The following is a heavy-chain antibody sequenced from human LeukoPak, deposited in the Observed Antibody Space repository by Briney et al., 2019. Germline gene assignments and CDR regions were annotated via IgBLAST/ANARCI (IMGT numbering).Heavy chain of an antibody. D-gene: IGHD5-24*01. CDR1: GFTFSSYA. V-gene: IGHV3-21*01. Sequence: GGSLRLSCAVSGFTFSSYAMNWVRQAPGKGLEWVSSISTTSTYMDYADSVKGRFTISRDNAKNSLYLQMNSLRAEDTAVYFCARVTEMATFTRYYFVYWGQGTLVTVSS. CDR3: ARVTEMATFTRYYFVY. J-gene: IGHJ4*02. CDR2: ISTTSTYM.